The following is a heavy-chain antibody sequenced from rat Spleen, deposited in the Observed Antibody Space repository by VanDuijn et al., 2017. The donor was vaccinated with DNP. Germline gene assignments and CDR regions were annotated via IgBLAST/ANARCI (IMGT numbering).Heavy chain of an antibody. CDR1: GFTFNTYW. CDR2: INPDGAST. D-gene: IGHD2-5*01. J-gene: IGHJ2*01. V-gene: IGHV5-58*01. Sequence: EVQLVETGGGLVQPGRSLKLSCVASGFTFNTYWMFWVRQAPGKGLEWVASINPDGASTYYLDSVKGRFTISRDNAENTVYLQMNSLRSEDTATYYCIKGGYYYFDYWGQGVMVTVSS. CDR3: IKGGYYYFDY.